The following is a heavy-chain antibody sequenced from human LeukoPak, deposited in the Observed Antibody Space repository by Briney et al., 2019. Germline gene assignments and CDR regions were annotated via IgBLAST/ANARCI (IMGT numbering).Heavy chain of an antibody. V-gene: IGHV1-24*01. CDR3: AGARWLEREDYSNYYYGMGV. J-gene: IGHJ6*04. CDR1: GYTLTELY. CDR2: FDPDDGET. Sequence: VASLKLSCKVSGYTLTELYMHWVRQAPGKGLEWMGGFDPDDGETIYANTFQGRVTITADDSTSAAYMELRCLRSEDTAVYYWAGARWLEREDYSNYYYGMGVWGKGTTVTVSS. D-gene: IGHD5-12*01.